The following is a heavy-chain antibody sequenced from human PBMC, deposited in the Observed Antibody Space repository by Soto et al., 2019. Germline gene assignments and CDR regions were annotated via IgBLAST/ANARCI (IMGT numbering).Heavy chain of an antibody. CDR1: GGSFSGYY. D-gene: IGHD3-3*01. CDR3: ARVRDWFDP. V-gene: IGHV4-34*01. CDR2: IDHSGYT. J-gene: IGHJ5*02. Sequence: SETLSLTCAVYGGSFSGYYWSWIRQPPGKGLEWIGEIDHSGYTNYNPSLKSRVTISVDTSKNQFSLRLTSVTAADTAVYYCARVRDWFDPWGQGTLVTVSS.